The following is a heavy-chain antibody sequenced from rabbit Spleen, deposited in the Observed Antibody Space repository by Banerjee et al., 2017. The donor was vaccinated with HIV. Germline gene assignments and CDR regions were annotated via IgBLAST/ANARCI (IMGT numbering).Heavy chain of an antibody. J-gene: IGHJ6*01. V-gene: IGHV1S40*01. D-gene: IGHD6-1*01. Sequence: QSLEESGGGPVQPEGSLTLTCKASGFSFSSSDYICWVRQAPGKGLEWISCIAGSSSGFTYSATWATGRFTISKTSSTTVTLQMTSLTAADTAAYFCASDGNYGHGMDLWGPGTLVTVS. CDR2: IAGSSSGFT. CDR3: ASDGNYGHGMDL. CDR1: GFSFSSSDY.